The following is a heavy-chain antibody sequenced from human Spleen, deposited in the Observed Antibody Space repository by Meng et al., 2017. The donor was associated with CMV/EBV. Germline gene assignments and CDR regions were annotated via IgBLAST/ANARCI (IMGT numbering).Heavy chain of an antibody. J-gene: IGHJ4*02. D-gene: IGHD4-23*01. CDR2: SRHGGST. CDR3: ARGPHDYGGNSFDY. V-gene: IGHV4-30-2*01. Sequence: WIRQTQGKGPEWIGYSRHGGSTHDSTSLKSRVTMSIDRSKNQFSLKVNSVTAADTAVYFCARGPHDYGGNSFDYWGQGILVTVSS.